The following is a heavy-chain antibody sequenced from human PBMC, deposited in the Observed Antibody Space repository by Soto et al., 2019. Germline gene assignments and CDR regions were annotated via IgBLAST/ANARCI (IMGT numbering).Heavy chain of an antibody. CDR1: GGSISSSSYY. Sequence: SETLSLTCTVSGGSISSSSYYWGWIRQPPGKGLEWIGSIYYSGSTYYNPSLKSRVTISVDTSKNQFSLKLSSVTAADTAVYYCARGDCSGGSCYYYYMDVWGKGTTVTVSS. CDR3: ARGDCSGGSCYYYYMDV. CDR2: IYYSGST. J-gene: IGHJ6*03. V-gene: IGHV4-39*01. D-gene: IGHD2-15*01.